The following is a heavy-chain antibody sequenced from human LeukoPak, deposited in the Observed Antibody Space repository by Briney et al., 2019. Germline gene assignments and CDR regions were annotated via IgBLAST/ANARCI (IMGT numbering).Heavy chain of an antibody. CDR3: SRNGLDDFDY. CDR2: IRRRAYGGAA. V-gene: IGHV3-49*04. CDR1: GFAFDYFA. Sequence: GGSLRLSCTTSGFAFDYFAMSWVRQPAGKGLEWVGFIRRRAYGGAAEYAASVKGRFIISRDDSKGIAYLQMNSLKTEDTAVYYCSRNGLDDFDYWGQGTRVIVSP. J-gene: IGHJ4*02.